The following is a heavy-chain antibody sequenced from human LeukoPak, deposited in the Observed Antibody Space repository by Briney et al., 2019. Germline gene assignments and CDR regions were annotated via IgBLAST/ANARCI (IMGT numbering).Heavy chain of an antibody. V-gene: IGHV1-18*01. CDR1: GYTFTSYG. Sequence: ASVKVSCKASGYTFTSYGISWVRQAPGQGLEWMGWISAYNGNTNYAQKLQGRVTMTRDTSTSTVYMELSSLRSEDTAVYYCARSPPYCSGGSCYRYYYGMDVWGQGTTVTVSS. J-gene: IGHJ6*02. CDR2: ISAYNGNT. D-gene: IGHD2-15*01. CDR3: ARSPPYCSGGSCYRYYYGMDV.